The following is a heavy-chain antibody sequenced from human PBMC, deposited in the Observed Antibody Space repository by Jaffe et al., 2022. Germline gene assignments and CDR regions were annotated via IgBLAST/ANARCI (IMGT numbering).Heavy chain of an antibody. CDR1: GYRFTNNW. V-gene: IGHV5-51*03. CDR3: AICISSNCYSSN. Sequence: EVQLVQSGAEVKKPGESLNISCKGSGYRFTNNWIGWVRQMPGKGLEWMGIIYPGDSDTRYNPSFQGQVTISADRSISTAYLQWSSLKASDTAMYYCAICISSNCYSSNWGQGTLVTVSS. J-gene: IGHJ4*02. D-gene: IGHD2-15*01. CDR2: IYPGDSDT.